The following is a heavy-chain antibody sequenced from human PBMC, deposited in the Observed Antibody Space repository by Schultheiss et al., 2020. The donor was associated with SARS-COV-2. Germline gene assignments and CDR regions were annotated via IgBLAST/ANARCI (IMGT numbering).Heavy chain of an antibody. CDR1: GFTFSSYG. Sequence: GESLKISCAASGFTFSSYGMHWVRQAPGKWLEWVAVISYDGSNKYYADSVKGRFTISRDNSKNTLYLQMNSLRAEDTAVYYCAKACPGIAARLCAFDIWGQGTMVTVSS. D-gene: IGHD6-6*01. J-gene: IGHJ3*02. CDR3: AKACPGIAARLCAFDI. CDR2: ISYDGSNK. V-gene: IGHV3-30*18.